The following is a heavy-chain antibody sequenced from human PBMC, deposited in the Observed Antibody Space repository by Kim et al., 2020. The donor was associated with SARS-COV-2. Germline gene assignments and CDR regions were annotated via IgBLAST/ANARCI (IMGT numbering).Heavy chain of an antibody. CDR3: ARLEYSSSWPLYYYYGMDV. CDR2: INHSGST. V-gene: IGHV4-34*01. Sequence: SETLSLTCAVYGGSFSGYYWSWIRQPPGKGLEWIGEINHSGSTNYNPSLKSRDTISVDTSKNQFSLKLSSVTAADTAVYYCARLEYSSSWPLYYYYGMDVWGQGTTVTVSS. J-gene: IGHJ6*02. CDR1: GGSFSGYY. D-gene: IGHD6-13*01.